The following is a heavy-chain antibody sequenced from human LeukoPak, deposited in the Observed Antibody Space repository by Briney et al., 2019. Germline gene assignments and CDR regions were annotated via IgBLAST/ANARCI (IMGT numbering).Heavy chain of an antibody. CDR1: GYSFTNYW. Sequence: GESLKISCKGSGYSFTNYWIGWVRQMPGKGLEWVGIMFPGDSDTRYSPSFQGQVTISADKSISTAYLQWSSLKASDTAIYYCARCVRTRLRYNDYSPYYFDYWGQGALVTVSS. V-gene: IGHV5-51*01. D-gene: IGHD2-21*01. J-gene: IGHJ4*02. CDR2: MFPGDSDT. CDR3: ARCVRTRLRYNDYSPYYFDY.